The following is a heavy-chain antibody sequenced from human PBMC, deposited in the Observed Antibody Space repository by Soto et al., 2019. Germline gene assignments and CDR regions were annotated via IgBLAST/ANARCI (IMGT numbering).Heavy chain of an antibody. D-gene: IGHD3-3*01. CDR3: ARDPNPLVFEFLDY. CDR2: IYYSGST. J-gene: IGHJ4*02. V-gene: IGHV4-39*02. Sequence: SETLSLTCTVSGGSISSSSYYWGWIRQPPGKGLEWIGSIYYSGSTYYNPSLKSRVTISVDTSKNQFSLKLSSVTAADTAVYYCARDPNPLVFEFLDYWGQGTLVTVSS. CDR1: GGSISSSSYY.